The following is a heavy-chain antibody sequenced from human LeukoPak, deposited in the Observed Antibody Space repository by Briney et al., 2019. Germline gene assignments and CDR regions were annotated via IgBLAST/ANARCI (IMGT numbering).Heavy chain of an antibody. D-gene: IGHD6-13*01. V-gene: IGHV4-59*01. CDR1: GGSISSYY. CDR3: ARDPSGIAAAGYDY. Sequence: PSETLSLTCTVSGGSISSYYWSWIRQPPGKGLEGIGYIYYSGSTNYNPSLKSRVTISVDTSKNQFSLKLSSVTAADTAVYYCARDPSGIAAAGYDYWGQGTLVTVSS. J-gene: IGHJ4*02. CDR2: IYYSGST.